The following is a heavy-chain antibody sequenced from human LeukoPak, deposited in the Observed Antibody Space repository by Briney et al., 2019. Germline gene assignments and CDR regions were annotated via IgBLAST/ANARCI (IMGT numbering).Heavy chain of an antibody. Sequence: SETLPLTCTVSGGSISSYYWSWIRQPPGKGLEWIGYIYYSGSTNYNPSLKSRVTISVDTSKNQFSLKLSSVTAADTAVYYCARSLDYSGYWYFDLWGRGTLVTVSS. CDR2: IYYSGST. V-gene: IGHV4-59*12. CDR1: GGSISSYY. CDR3: ARSLDYSGYWYFDL. D-gene: IGHD3-10*01. J-gene: IGHJ2*01.